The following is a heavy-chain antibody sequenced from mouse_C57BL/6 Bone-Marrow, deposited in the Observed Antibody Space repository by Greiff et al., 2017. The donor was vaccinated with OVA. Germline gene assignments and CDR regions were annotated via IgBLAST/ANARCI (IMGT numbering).Heavy chain of an antibody. CDR3: ARSRQLRLPWFAY. CDR1: GYTFTSYW. J-gene: IGHJ3*01. D-gene: IGHD3-2*02. Sequence: QVQLQQSGAELVRPGTSVKLSCKASGYTFTSYWMHWVKQRPGQGLEWIGVIDPSDSYTNYNQKFKGKAKLTVDTSSSTAYMQLSSLTSEDSAVYYCARSRQLRLPWFAYWGQGTLVTVSA. V-gene: IGHV1-59*01. CDR2: IDPSDSYT.